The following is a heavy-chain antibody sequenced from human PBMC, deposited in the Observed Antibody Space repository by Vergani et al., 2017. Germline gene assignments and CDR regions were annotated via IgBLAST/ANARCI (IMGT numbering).Heavy chain of an antibody. CDR2: IWYDGSNK. CDR1: GFTFSSYG. Sequence: QVQLVESGGGVVQPGRSLRLSCAASGFTFSSYGMHWVRQAPGKGLEWVAVIWYDGSNKYYADSVKGRFTISRDNSKNTLYLQMNSLRAEDTAVYYCARDGYYYDSSESYYYYYGMDVWGQGTTVTVSS. J-gene: IGHJ6*02. CDR3: ARDGYYYDSSESYYYYYGMDV. V-gene: IGHV3-33*01. D-gene: IGHD3-22*01.